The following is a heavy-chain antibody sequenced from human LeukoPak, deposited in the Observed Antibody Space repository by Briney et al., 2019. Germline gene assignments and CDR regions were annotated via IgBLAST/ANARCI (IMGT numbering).Heavy chain of an antibody. D-gene: IGHD5-18*01. Sequence: GGSLRLSCAVSEFTFSVYWMHWVRQAPGKGLVWASRIKSDGSGTTYADSVKGRFTISRDNAKNTLYLQMNSLRAEDTAVYYCAYSYGSNYFDYWGQGTLVTVSS. V-gene: IGHV3-74*03. CDR2: IKSDGSGT. J-gene: IGHJ4*02. CDR3: AYSYGSNYFDY. CDR1: EFTFSVYW.